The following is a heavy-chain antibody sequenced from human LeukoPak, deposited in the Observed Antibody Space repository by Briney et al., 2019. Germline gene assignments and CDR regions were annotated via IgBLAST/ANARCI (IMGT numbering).Heavy chain of an antibody. V-gene: IGHV3-21*01. CDR1: GFTFGSYT. CDR3: AREEAAADHYFDY. D-gene: IGHD6-13*01. CDR2: ISSSSSYI. Sequence: NPGGSLRLSCAASGFTFGSYTMNWVRQAPGKGLEWVSSISSSSSYIYYADSVKGRFTISRDNAKKSLYLQMNSLRAEDTAVYYCAREEAAADHYFDYWGQGTPVTVSS. J-gene: IGHJ4*02.